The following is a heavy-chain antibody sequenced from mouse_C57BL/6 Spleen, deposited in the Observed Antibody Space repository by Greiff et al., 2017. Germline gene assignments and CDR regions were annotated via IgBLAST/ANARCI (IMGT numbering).Heavy chain of an antibody. D-gene: IGHD1-1*01. V-gene: IGHV1-82*01. Sequence: VQLVESGPELVKPGASLKISCKASGYAFSSSWLNWVKQRPGTGLEWIGRIYPGDGDTNYNGKFKGKATLTADKSSSTAYMQLSSLTSEDSAVYFCARLDTTVGSDYWGQGTTLTVSS. CDR3: ARLDTTVGSDY. J-gene: IGHJ2*01. CDR1: GYAFSSSW. CDR2: IYPGDGDT.